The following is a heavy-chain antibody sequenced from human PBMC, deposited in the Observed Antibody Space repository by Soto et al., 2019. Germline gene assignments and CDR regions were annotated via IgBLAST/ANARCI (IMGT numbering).Heavy chain of an antibody. CDR2: IYYSGST. V-gene: IGHV4-39*01. CDR3: ARGRLGGDAD. D-gene: IGHD3-16*01. J-gene: IGHJ4*02. Sequence: PSETLSLTCAVSSAPVSSSTYTWGWIRQPPGKGLEWIGSIYYSGSTYYNPSLNSRVTVSVDTSKNQFSLKVTAVTAADTAVYYCARGRLGGDADWGQGTLVTVPS. CDR1: SAPVSSSTYT.